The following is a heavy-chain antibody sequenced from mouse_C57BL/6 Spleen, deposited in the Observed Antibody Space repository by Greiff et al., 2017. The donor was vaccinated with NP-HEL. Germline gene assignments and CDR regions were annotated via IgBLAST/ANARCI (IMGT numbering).Heavy chain of an antibody. CDR3: ARTVRDYDGYYCDY. D-gene: IGHD2-4*01. V-gene: IGHV1-55*01. CDR2: IYPGSGST. J-gene: IGHJ2*01. CDR1: GYTFTSYW. Sequence: QVQLQQPGAELVKPGASVKMSCKASGYTFTSYWITWVKQRPGQGLEWIGDIYPGSGSTNYNEKFKGKAKLTVDTSSSTASMQRSSLTSEDAAVYYCARTVRDYDGYYCDYWGQGTTLTVSS.